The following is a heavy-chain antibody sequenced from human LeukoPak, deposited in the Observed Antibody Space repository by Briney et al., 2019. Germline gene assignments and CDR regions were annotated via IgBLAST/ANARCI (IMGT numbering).Heavy chain of an antibody. D-gene: IGHD4-17*01. Sequence: SETLSLTCAVSGGSISSGGYSWSWIRQPPGKGLEWIGYIYHSGSTYYNPSLKSRVTISVDRSKNQFSLKLSSVTAAGTAVYYCARMGYGDSDYWGQGTLVTVSS. CDR3: ARMGYGDSDY. V-gene: IGHV4-30-2*01. CDR1: GGSISSGGYS. J-gene: IGHJ4*02. CDR2: IYHSGST.